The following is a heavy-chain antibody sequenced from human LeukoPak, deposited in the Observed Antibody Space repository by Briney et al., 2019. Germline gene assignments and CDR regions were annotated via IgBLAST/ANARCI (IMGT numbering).Heavy chain of an antibody. V-gene: IGHV3-7*03. J-gene: IGHJ4*02. Sequence: GGSLRLSCAASGFSFSNYWMGWVRQAPGKGLACVANIKTDGSETYYVDSVKGRFTISRDNSKNTLYLQMNSLRAEDTAVYYCAKADIAVADFDYWGQGTLVTVSS. CDR2: IKTDGSET. CDR1: GFSFSNYW. CDR3: AKADIAVADFDY. D-gene: IGHD6-19*01.